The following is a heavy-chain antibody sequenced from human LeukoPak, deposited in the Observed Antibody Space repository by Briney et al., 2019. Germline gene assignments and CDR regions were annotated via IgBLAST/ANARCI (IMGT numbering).Heavy chain of an antibody. CDR1: GGTFSSYA. V-gene: IGHV1-69*05. J-gene: IGHJ3*02. CDR2: IIPIFGTA. CDR3: ARGSVVGAPDDAFDI. Sequence: GASVKVSCKASGGTFSSYAISWVRQAPGQGLEWMGGIIPIFGTANYAQKFQGRVTITTDESTSTAYMELSSLRSEDMAVYYCARGSVVGAPDDAFDIWGQGTMVTVSS. D-gene: IGHD1-26*01.